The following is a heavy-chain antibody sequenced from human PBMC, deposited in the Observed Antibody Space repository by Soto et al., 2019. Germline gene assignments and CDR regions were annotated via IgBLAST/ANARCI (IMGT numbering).Heavy chain of an antibody. D-gene: IGHD3-10*01. Sequence: GGSLRLSCAASVFTFNNYAMSLVRQAPGKGLEWVSAISTDAVKTLYADSVKGRFTMSRDNSKNTLYLQMNSLRVEDAAIYYCARPSGGSYPKSRVYDYCGQGTPVTVSS. V-gene: IGHV3-23*01. CDR3: ARPSGGSYPKSRVYDY. J-gene: IGHJ4*02. CDR1: VFTFNNYA. CDR2: ISTDAVKT.